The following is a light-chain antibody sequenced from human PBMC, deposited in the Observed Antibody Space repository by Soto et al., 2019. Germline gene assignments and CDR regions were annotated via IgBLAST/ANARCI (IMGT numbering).Light chain of an antibody. CDR1: QSVSSW. CDR2: DAS. J-gene: IGKJ1*01. Sequence: DIEMTQSPSTLSVSVGDRVTITCRASQSVSSWLAWYQQKPGKAPQLLIYDASNLESGVPSRFSGSGSGTEFTLTIISLQHDDFATYYCQKYDSFSKTFGRGTKVEVK. V-gene: IGKV1-5*01. CDR3: QKYDSFSKT.